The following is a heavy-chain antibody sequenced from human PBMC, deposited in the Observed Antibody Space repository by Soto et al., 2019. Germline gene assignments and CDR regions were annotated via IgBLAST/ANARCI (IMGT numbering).Heavy chain of an antibody. Sequence: GGSLRLSCAASGFTFSSYGMHWVRQAPGKGLEWVAVIWYDGSNKYYADSVKGRFTISRDNSKNTLYLQMNSLGAEDTAVYYCARDFELYMITFGGVTPPQVDYGMDVWGQGTTVTVSS. V-gene: IGHV3-33*01. CDR3: ARDFELYMITFGGVTPPQVDYGMDV. CDR1: GFTFSSYG. CDR2: IWYDGSNK. D-gene: IGHD3-16*01. J-gene: IGHJ6*02.